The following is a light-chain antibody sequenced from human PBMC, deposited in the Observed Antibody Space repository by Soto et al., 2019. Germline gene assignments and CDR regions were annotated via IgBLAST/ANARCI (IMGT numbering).Light chain of an antibody. CDR2: DSN. CDR1: NSNIGNKY. V-gene: IGLV1-51*01. Sequence: QSVLTQPPSLSAAPGQKVTISCSGSNSNIGNKYVSWYQRLPGTAPKVLIYDSNKRPSGIPDRFSGLQSGTSATLVITGLQTGDEAVYYCASWDNRLSTGVFGGGTKVTVL. CDR3: ASWDNRLSTGV. J-gene: IGLJ3*02.